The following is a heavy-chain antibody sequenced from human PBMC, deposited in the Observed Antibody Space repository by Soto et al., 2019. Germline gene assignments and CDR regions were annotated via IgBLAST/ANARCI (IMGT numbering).Heavy chain of an antibody. CDR2: MNPNSGDT. Sequence: VQLVQSGAEVKKPGASVKVSCKASGYTFTSYAINWVRQATGQGLEWMGRMNPNSGDTGFARKFQGRLTMTRNTSISTAYMELSSLRSEDTAIYYCARDDGGYAYIGYWGQGTLVTVSS. J-gene: IGHJ4*02. D-gene: IGHD3-22*01. V-gene: IGHV1-8*01. CDR3: ARDDGGYAYIGY. CDR1: GYTFTSYA.